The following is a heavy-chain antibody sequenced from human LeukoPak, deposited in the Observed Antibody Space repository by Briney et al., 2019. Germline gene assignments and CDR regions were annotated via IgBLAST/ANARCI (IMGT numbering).Heavy chain of an antibody. CDR2: INPNSGGT. CDR3: AADYYDSSGSIDAFDI. J-gene: IGHJ3*02. CDR1: GYTFTGYY. D-gene: IGHD3-22*01. Sequence: ASVKVSCKASGYTFTGYYMHWVRQAPGQGLEWMGRINPNSGGTNYAQKFQGRVTMTRDTSISTACMELSRLRSDDTAVYYCAADYYDSSGSIDAFDIWGQGTMVTVSS. V-gene: IGHV1-2*06.